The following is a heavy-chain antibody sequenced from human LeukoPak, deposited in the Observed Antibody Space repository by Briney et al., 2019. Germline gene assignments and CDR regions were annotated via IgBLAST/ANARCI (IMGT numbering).Heavy chain of an antibody. V-gene: IGHV3-7*03. J-gene: IGHJ4*02. D-gene: IGHD1-26*01. CDR1: GFTFSSNW. CDR3: AKRPLGSSYYFDY. CDR2: IKQDGSEK. Sequence: GGSLRLSCAASGFTFSSNWMSWVRQAPGKGLEWVANIKQDGSEKNFVDSLKGRFTISRDNSKNTLYLQMNSLRAEDTAVYYCAKRPLGSSYYFDYWGQGILVTVSS.